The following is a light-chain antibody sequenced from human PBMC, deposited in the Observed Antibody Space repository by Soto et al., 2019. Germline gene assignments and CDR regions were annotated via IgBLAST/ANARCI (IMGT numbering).Light chain of an antibody. CDR3: QQYNNWPPWT. V-gene: IGKV1D-13*01. CDR1: QDINSY. CDR2: EAS. J-gene: IGKJ1*01. Sequence: AIQLTQSPSSLSASIGDRVTITCRASQDINSYLAWYQQKPGKAPNLLIYEASILQRGVPSRFSGSNSGTDFTLTISSLQAEDFAVYYCQQYNNWPPWTFGQGTKVDIK.